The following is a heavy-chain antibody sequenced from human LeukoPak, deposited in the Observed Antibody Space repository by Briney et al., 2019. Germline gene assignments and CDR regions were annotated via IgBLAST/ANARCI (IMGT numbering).Heavy chain of an antibody. D-gene: IGHD3-22*01. Sequence: GGSLRLSCAGSGFTFSSYSMNWVRQAPGKGLEWVSAISSSSSYIYYADSVKGRFTISRDNAKNSLYLQMNSLRAEDTAVYYCAKDFRRYDSSGYYFFDWGQGTLVTVSS. CDR2: ISSSSSYI. CDR1: GFTFSSYS. CDR3: AKDFRRYDSSGYYFFD. J-gene: IGHJ4*02. V-gene: IGHV3-21*01.